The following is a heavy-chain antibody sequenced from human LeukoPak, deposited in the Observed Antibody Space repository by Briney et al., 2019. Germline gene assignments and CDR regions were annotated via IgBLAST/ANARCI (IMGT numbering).Heavy chain of an antibody. Sequence: GGSLRLSCTASGFTFGDYAMSWFRQAPGKGPEWVGFIRSEAYGGTTEYAASVKGRFTISRDDSKSIAYLQMNSLKTEDTAVYYCTSSMIGADYYYYYGMDVWGQGTTVTVSS. CDR3: TSSMIGADYYYYYGMDV. V-gene: IGHV3-49*03. CDR1: GFTFGDYA. J-gene: IGHJ6*02. CDR2: IRSEAYGGTT. D-gene: IGHD3-22*01.